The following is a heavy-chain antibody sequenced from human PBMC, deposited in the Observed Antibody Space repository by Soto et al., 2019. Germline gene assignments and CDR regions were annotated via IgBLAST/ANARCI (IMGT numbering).Heavy chain of an antibody. J-gene: IGHJ6*04. CDR3: ARRGGSSSGYYYYAMDV. Sequence: SETLSLTCAVSSDSMNSGGYYWSWIRQHPGKGLEWIGYIYSNGDTYYSPSLKSRVTISIDTSKNQFSLNLTSVTAADTAVYYCARRGGSSSGYYYYAMDVWGKGTTVTVSS. V-gene: IGHV4-31*11. D-gene: IGHD6-6*01. CDR1: SDSMNSGGYY. CDR2: IYSNGDT.